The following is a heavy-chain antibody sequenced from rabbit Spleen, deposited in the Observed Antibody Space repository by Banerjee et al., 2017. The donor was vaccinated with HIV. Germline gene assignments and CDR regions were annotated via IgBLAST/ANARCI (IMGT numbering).Heavy chain of an antibody. CDR1: GFTISSSYY. D-gene: IGHD2-1*01. V-gene: IGHV1S40*01. CDR2: IDVGSGGSS. J-gene: IGHJ4*01. CDR3: ARDLGDWNGDSFVNL. Sequence: QSLEESGGDLVKPGASLTLTCTASGFTISSSYYMCWVRQAPGKGLEWIACIDVGSGGSSYYASWAKGRFTISQTSSTTVTLQMTSLTAADTATYFCARDLGDWNGDSFVNLWGQGTLVTVS.